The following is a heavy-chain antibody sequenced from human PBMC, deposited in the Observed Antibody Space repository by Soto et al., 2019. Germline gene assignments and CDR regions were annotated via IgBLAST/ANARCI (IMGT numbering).Heavy chain of an antibody. CDR3: VKQAHGLDGVAFDY. V-gene: IGHV3-64D*06. CDR2: VSTSGRST. CDR1: GFIFSEST. J-gene: IGHJ4*02. D-gene: IGHD2-15*01. Sequence: GGSLRLSCSASGFIFSESTIYWVRQVPGKGLEAISAVSTSGRSTYYADFVKDRFTISRDNSKNTLFLQMGSLRPEDTAIYYCVKQAHGLDGVAFDYWGQGTQVTV.